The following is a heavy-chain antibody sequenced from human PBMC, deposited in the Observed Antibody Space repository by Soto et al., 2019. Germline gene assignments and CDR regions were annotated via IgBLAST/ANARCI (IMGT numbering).Heavy chain of an antibody. D-gene: IGHD6-13*01. CDR3: ARDLDSSSWYDKCFDP. J-gene: IGHJ5*02. Sequence: GAPVKVSCKASGYTFTSYGISLVRQAPGPGLELMGWISAYNGNTNYAQKLQGRGTMTTDTSTSTAYMELRSLRSDVPAVYYCARDLDSSSWYDKCFDPWGQGILVTVSS. CDR1: GYTFTSYG. V-gene: IGHV1-18*01. CDR2: ISAYNGNT.